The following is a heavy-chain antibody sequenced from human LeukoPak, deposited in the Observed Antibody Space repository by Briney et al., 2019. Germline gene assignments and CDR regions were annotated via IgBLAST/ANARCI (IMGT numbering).Heavy chain of an antibody. J-gene: IGHJ5*02. CDR2: IYYSGST. Sequence: PSETLSLTCTVSGGSISSYYWNWIRQPPGKGLEWIGYIYYSGSTNYNPSLKSRVTISVDTSKNQFSLKVSSVTAADTAVYYCASLRRLGYSYGSDWFDPWGQGTLVTVSS. D-gene: IGHD5-18*01. CDR1: GGSISSYY. V-gene: IGHV4-59*01. CDR3: ASLRRLGYSYGSDWFDP.